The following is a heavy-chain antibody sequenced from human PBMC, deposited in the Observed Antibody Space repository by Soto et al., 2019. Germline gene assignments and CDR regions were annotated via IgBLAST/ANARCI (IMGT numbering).Heavy chain of an antibody. J-gene: IGHJ4*02. V-gene: IGHV3-30-3*01. Sequence: QVQVVESGGGVVQPGRSLRLSCAASGFTFSNCAMHWVRQAPGKGLAWVAVISYDATDTYYADSVKGRFTIYRDNSKNTLYLQMHSLRAEDTAVYYCAREALGSSGWLDYWGQGTLVTGSS. CDR3: AREALGSSGWLDY. CDR1: GFTFSNCA. D-gene: IGHD6-19*01. CDR2: ISYDATDT.